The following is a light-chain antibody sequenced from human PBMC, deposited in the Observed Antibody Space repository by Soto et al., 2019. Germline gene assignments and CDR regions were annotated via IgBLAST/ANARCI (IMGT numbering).Light chain of an antibody. V-gene: IGKV3-15*01. CDR2: GAS. Sequence: EIVMTHSPVTLSFSRGERATLSCRASQSVSSNLAWYQQKPGQAPRLLIYGASTRATGIPARFSGSGSGTEFTLTISSLQSQDFAVYYCQQYNNWLRTFGQGTKVDIK. CDR3: QQYNNWLRT. CDR1: QSVSSN. J-gene: IGKJ1*01.